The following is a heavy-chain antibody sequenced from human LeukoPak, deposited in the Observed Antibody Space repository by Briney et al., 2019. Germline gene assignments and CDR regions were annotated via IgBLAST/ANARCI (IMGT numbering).Heavy chain of an antibody. CDR2: IYSSGST. D-gene: IGHD5-18*01. Sequence: SETLSLTCTVSGGSLNGYYWSWIRQPAGKGLEWIGRIYSSGSTNFNPFLKSRVTMSLDTSKNQLSLKLTSVTAADTAVYFCARQASGYSYGYTDSWGQGTLVTVSS. CDR1: GGSLNGYY. CDR3: ARQASGYSYGYTDS. V-gene: IGHV4-4*07. J-gene: IGHJ5*01.